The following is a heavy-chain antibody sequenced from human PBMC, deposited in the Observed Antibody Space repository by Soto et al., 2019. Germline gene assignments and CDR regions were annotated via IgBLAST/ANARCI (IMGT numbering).Heavy chain of an antibody. D-gene: IGHD3-10*01. V-gene: IGHV5-10-1*01. CDR1: GYSVNTYW. Sequence: GESLKISCKASGYSVNTYWINWVRHLPGKGLEWVGRIDPTDSSASYSPSFQGHVTISADKSISTAYLQWNSLEASDTAMYYCARRKEDGSRSYYGLDVWGQGTTVTVAS. J-gene: IGHJ6*02. CDR2: IDPTDSSA. CDR3: ARRKEDGSRSYYGLDV.